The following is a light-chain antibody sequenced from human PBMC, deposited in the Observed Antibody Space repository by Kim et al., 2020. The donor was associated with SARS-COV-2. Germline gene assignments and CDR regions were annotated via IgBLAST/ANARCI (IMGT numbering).Light chain of an antibody. V-gene: IGKV1-17*01. Sequence: AAVGDRGTINCRESQDIRNDLGWYQQNPGRATKRLIDGASSLQSGVPSRCSGSGSGTEFTLTISSLQPEDFATYFCLQHNTYPSTFGQGTRLEIK. CDR1: QDIRND. CDR3: LQHNTYPST. J-gene: IGKJ5*01. CDR2: GAS.